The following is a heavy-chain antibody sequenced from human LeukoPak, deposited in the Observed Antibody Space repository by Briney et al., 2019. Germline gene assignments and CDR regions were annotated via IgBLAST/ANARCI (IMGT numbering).Heavy chain of an antibody. D-gene: IGHD3-16*01. J-gene: IGHJ4*02. CDR3: ARVPRGSEPLSNDY. Sequence: GGSLRLSCAASGFTFSSYAMSWVRQAPGKGLEWVSGISGGGGSTYYADSVKGRFTISRDNSKNTLYLQMNSLRAEDTAVYYCARVPRGSEPLSNDYWGQGTLVTVSS. CDR2: ISGGGGST. CDR1: GFTFSSYA. V-gene: IGHV3-23*01.